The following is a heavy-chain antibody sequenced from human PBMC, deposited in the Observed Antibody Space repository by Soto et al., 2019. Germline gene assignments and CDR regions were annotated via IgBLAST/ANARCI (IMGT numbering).Heavy chain of an antibody. D-gene: IGHD1-26*01. V-gene: IGHV2-70*01. Sequence: ESGPTLVNPTQTLTLTCTFSGFSLSTSGMCVSWIRQPPGKALEWLALIDWDDDKYYSTSLKTRLTISKDTSKNQVVLTMTNMDPVDTATYYCARIQVGYYYYGMDVWGQGTTVTVSS. CDR2: IDWDDDK. CDR3: ARIQVGYYYYGMDV. CDR1: GFSLSTSGMC. J-gene: IGHJ6*02.